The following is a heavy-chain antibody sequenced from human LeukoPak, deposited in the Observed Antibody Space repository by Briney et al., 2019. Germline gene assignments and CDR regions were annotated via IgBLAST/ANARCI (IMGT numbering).Heavy chain of an antibody. CDR2: IYYTEST. CDR3: AKMGVVRKVILYYYIDV. J-gene: IGHJ6*03. Sequence: PSETLSLTCTVSGDSMSGYYWSWLRQSPGKGLEMIGYIYYTESTNYNPSLKSRVTISVDTSMNQFSLRLTSVTAADTAIYYCAKMGVVRKVILYYYIDVWGKGTTVTISS. V-gene: IGHV4-59*01. D-gene: IGHD3-3*01. CDR1: GDSMSGYY.